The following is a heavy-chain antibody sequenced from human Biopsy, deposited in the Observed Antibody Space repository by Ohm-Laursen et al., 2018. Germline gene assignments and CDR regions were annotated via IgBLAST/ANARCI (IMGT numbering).Heavy chain of an antibody. V-gene: IGHV3-9*01. CDR2: ISWDSGRI. CDR3: AKIHCSGGSCYPNAFDM. J-gene: IGHJ3*02. Sequence: SLRLSRTASGFTVNDHAMHWVRQPPGKGLEWVSGISWDSGRIGYADSVKGRFTISRDNAKNFLYLQMNNLRPEDTALYYCAKIHCSGGSCYPNAFDMWGHGTRVTVS. D-gene: IGHD2-15*01. CDR1: GFTVNDHA.